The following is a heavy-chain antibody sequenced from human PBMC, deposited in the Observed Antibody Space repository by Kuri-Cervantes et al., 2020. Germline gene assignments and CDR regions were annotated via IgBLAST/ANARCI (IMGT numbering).Heavy chain of an antibody. Sequence: GESLKISCAASGFTFSSYSMNWVRQAPGKGLEWVSSISSSSSYIYYADSVKGRFTISRDNAKNSLYLQMNSLRAGDTAVYYCARDRRSSPGGMDVWGQGTTVTVSS. CDR2: ISSSSSYI. J-gene: IGHJ6*02. CDR1: GFTFSSYS. V-gene: IGHV3-21*01. CDR3: ARDRRSSPGGMDV. D-gene: IGHD2-2*01.